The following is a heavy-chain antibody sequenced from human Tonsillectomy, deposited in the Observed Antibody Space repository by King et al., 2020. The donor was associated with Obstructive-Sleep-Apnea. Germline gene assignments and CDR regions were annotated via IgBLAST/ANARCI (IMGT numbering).Heavy chain of an antibody. V-gene: IGHV4-31*03. CDR1: GGSISSGGYY. CDR3: ARVYYYGSGSLDAFDI. Sequence: VQLQESGPGLVKASQILSLTCTVSGGSISSGGYYWSWIRQHPGKGLEWIGYIYYSGSTYYNPSLKSRVTTSVDTSKNQFSLNLTSVTAADTAVYYCARVYYYGSGSLDAFDIWGQGSMVTVSS. J-gene: IGHJ3*02. CDR2: IYYSGST. D-gene: IGHD3-10*01.